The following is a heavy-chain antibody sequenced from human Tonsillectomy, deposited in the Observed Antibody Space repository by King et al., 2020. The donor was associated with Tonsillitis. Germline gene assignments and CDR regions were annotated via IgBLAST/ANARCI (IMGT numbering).Heavy chain of an antibody. D-gene: IGHD2-15*01. J-gene: IGHJ6*02. V-gene: IGHV3-30-3*01. Sequence: VQLVESGGGVVQPGRSLRLSCAASGFTFINYAMHWVRQAPGKGLEWVAVISYDGSNKYYADSVKGRFTISRDNSKNTLYLQMNSLRTEDTAVYYCARGDESGGDYYYGMDVWGQGTTVTVSS. CDR3: ARGDESGGDYYYGMDV. CDR1: GFTFINYA. CDR2: ISYDGSNK.